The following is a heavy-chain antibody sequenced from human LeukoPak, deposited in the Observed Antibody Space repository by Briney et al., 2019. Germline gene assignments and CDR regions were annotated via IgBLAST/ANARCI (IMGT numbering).Heavy chain of an antibody. J-gene: IGHJ4*02. CDR1: GFTFSSYS. CDR2: ISSSSSTI. CDR3: ARDKSDYGSGIDY. Sequence: GGSLRLSCAASGFTFSSYSMNWVRQAPGKGLEWVSYISSSSSTIYYADSVKGRFTISRDNAKNSLYLQMNSLRAEDTAMYYCARDKSDYGSGIDYWGQGTLVTVSS. D-gene: IGHD3-10*01. V-gene: IGHV3-48*01.